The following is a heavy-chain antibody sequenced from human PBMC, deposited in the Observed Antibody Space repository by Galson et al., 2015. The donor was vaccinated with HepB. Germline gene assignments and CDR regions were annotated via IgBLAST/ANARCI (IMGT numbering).Heavy chain of an antibody. J-gene: IGHJ4*02. Sequence: PALVKRTRTLTLPCPFSGFSLSPSGVGVGWIRQPPGKALEWLTVIYWDGDRHYSPSLDSRLTITKDTSKNQVILTMTNLDPVDTATYYCARYSPFDYWGPGTLVTVSS. CDR1: GFSLSPSGVG. CDR3: ARYSPFDY. D-gene: IGHD4-11*01. V-gene: IGHV2-5*02. CDR2: IYWDGDR.